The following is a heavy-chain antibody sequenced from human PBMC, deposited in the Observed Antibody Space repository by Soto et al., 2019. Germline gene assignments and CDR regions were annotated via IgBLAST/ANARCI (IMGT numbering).Heavy chain of an antibody. CDR3: ANLGYCSSTSCLRNWFDP. J-gene: IGHJ5*02. CDR1: GYTFTSYG. D-gene: IGHD2-2*01. V-gene: IGHV1-18*03. Sequence: QVQLVQSGAEVKKPGASVKVSCKASGYTFTSYGISWVRQAPGQGLEWMGWISAYNGNTNYAQKLQGRVTMTTDTSTSTAYMELRSLRSDDMAVYYCANLGYCSSTSCLRNWFDPWGQGTLVTVSS. CDR2: ISAYNGNT.